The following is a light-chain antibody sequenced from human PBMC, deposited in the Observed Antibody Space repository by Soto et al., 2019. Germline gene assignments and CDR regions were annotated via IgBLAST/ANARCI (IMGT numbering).Light chain of an antibody. Sequence: EIVLTQSPATLSVSPGERATLSCRATETVSTNLAWFQRKAGQPPRLLIYGSSTRATGVPDRFSGSGSGTEFALIISSLQSEDVAVYYCQQRSTWPRLTFGGGTKVEIK. CDR1: ETVSTN. CDR2: GSS. J-gene: IGKJ4*01. V-gene: IGKV3-15*01. CDR3: QQRSTWPRLT.